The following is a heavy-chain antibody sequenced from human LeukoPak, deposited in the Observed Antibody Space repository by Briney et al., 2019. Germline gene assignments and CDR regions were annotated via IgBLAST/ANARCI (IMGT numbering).Heavy chain of an antibody. CDR1: GFTFSSYA. CDR2: ISGSGGST. J-gene: IGHJ4*02. CDR3: AKNVLRYSDWLSPTIDY. V-gene: IGHV3-23*01. Sequence: GGSLRLSCAASGFTFSSYAMSWVRQAPGKGLEWVSAISGSGGSTYYADSVKGRFTISRDNSKNTLYLQMNSLRAGDTAVYYCAKNVLRYSDWLSPTIDYWGQGTLVTVSS. D-gene: IGHD3-9*01.